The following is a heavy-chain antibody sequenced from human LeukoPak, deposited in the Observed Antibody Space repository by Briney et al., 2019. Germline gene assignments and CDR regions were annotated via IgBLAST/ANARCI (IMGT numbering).Heavy chain of an antibody. J-gene: IGHJ3*02. CDR1: GFTFDDYG. Sequence: PGGSLRLSCAASGFTFDDYGMIWVRQAPGKGLEWVSYITWNGATMAYGDSVKGRFTISRDNAENSLFLQMNSLRAEDTAVYYCARGKVAVAATDDAFEIWGQGTIVTVSS. V-gene: IGHV3-20*04. CDR3: ARGKVAVAATDDAFEI. D-gene: IGHD6-19*01. CDR2: ITWNGATM.